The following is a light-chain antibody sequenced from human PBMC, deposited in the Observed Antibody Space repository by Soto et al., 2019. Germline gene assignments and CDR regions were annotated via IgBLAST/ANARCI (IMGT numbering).Light chain of an antibody. CDR3: QPYNSWPWT. Sequence: ETVMTQSVVTLSVSPGERATLSCRASQSVTSDLAWYQQKPGQPPRLLIFGASTRATGVPARFIGSVSGTEFTLTISSLQSEDFGFYDCQPYNSWPWTFGQGTKVDI. CDR1: QSVTSD. J-gene: IGKJ1*01. V-gene: IGKV3-15*01. CDR2: GAS.